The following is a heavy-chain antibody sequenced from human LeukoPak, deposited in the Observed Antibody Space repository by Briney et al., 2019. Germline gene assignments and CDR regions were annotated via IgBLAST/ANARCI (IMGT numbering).Heavy chain of an antibody. CDR2: IYYSGST. D-gene: IGHD3-10*01. CDR3: ARAGSLLRDFDY. Sequence: SETLSLTCTVSGGSISSSSYYWGWIRQPPGKGLEWIGSIYYSGSTYYNPSFKSRVTISVDTSKNQFSLKLSSVTAADTAVYYCARAGSLLRDFDYWGQGTLVTVSS. V-gene: IGHV4-39*07. CDR1: GGSISSSSYY. J-gene: IGHJ4*02.